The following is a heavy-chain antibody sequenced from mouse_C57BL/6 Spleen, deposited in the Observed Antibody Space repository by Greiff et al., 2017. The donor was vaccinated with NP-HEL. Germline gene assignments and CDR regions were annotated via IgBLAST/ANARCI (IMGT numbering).Heavy chain of an antibody. CDR3: ARGSYDGYDGVDY. J-gene: IGHJ4*01. CDR2: IDPSDSYT. D-gene: IGHD2-3*01. Sequence: VQLQQPGAELVMPGASVKLSCKASGYTFTSYWMHWVKQRPGQGLEWIGEIDPSDSYTNYNQKFQGKSTLTVDKSSSTAYMQLSSLTSEDSAVYYCARGSYDGYDGVDYWGQGTSVTVSS. V-gene: IGHV1-69*01. CDR1: GYTFTSYW.